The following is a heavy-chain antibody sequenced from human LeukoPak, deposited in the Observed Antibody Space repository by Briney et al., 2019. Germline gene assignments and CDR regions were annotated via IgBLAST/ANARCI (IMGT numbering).Heavy chain of an antibody. CDR3: ARVSGSYSRFDY. CDR1: GDSVSSNNAA. J-gene: IGHJ4*02. V-gene: IGHV6-1*01. D-gene: IGHD1-26*01. Sequence: SQTLSLTCATSGDSVSSNNAAWNWIRQSPSRGLEWLGRTFYRSKWYNYYAVSVKSRITINPDTSKNQFSLQLNSVTPEDTAVYYCARVSGSYSRFDYWGQGTLVTISS. CDR2: TFYRSKWYN.